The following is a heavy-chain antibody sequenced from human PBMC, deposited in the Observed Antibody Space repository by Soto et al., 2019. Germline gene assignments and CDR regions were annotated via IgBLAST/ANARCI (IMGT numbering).Heavy chain of an antibody. V-gene: IGHV3-9*01. CDR1: GFMFCDHG. D-gene: IGHD1-7*01. CDR3: AKGASMRSGNYISMDV. CDR2: ISWNSGNI. J-gene: IGHJ6*02. Sequence: EVQLVESGGGLVQPGRSLRLSCVASGFMFCDHGMHGVRQAPGKGLEWVSSISWNSGNIAYADSVKGRFTISRDKAKNSLYLKMNSLRVEDTALYYYAKGASMRSGNYISMDVRGQGTTVTVSS.